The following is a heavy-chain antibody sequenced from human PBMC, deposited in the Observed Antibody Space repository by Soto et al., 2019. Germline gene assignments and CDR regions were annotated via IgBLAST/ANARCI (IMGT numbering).Heavy chain of an antibody. CDR3: ARRHLAVAVSPWFDP. Sequence: QVTLKEPGPVLVKPTEPLTLRCTVSGFSITDSERGVSWIRQPPGQPLEWLAHIDSSGEKSYRTFLKSRLAISKDTSKSQIVLTMTNMDPADTATYYCARRHLAVAVSPWFDPWGQGIPVTVSS. CDR2: IDSSGEK. J-gene: IGHJ5*02. V-gene: IGHV2-26*01. D-gene: IGHD6-19*01. CDR1: GFSITDSERG.